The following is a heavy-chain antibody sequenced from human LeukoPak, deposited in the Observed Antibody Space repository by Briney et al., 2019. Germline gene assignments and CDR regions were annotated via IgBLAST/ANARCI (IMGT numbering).Heavy chain of an antibody. V-gene: IGHV1-2*02. J-gene: IGHJ5*02. CDR2: INPNSGDT. Sequence: ASVKVSCKASGYTFTGYYMHWVRQAPGQGLEWMGWINPNSGDTNYAQKFQGRVTMTRDTSISTAYMELSRLRSDDTAVYYCAREGGVTWFDPWGQGTLVTVSS. D-gene: IGHD3-16*01. CDR3: AREGGVTWFDP. CDR1: GYTFTGYY.